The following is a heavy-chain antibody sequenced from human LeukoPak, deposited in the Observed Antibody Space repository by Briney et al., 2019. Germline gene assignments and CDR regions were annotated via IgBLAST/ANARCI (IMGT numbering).Heavy chain of an antibody. J-gene: IGHJ4*02. V-gene: IGHV1-24*01. Sequence: ASVRVSCKVSGYTLTELSMHWVRQAPGKGLEWMGGFDPEDGETIYAQKFQGRVTMTEDTSIDTAYMELSSLRSEDTAVYYCVTGFTTMAVDYFDYWGQGTLVTVSP. CDR3: VTGFTTMAVDYFDY. CDR2: FDPEDGET. CDR1: GYTLTELS. D-gene: IGHD5-18*01.